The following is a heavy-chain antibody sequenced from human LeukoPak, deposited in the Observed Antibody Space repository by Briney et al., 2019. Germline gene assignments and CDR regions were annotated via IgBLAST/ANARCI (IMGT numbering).Heavy chain of an antibody. CDR3: ERRRIADWNYHYYYYGMDV. CDR2: INPNGGGT. Sequence: ASVKVSCKASGYTFTGYYMHWVRQAPGQGLEWMGRINPNGGGTNYAQKFQGRVTMTRDTSISTAYMELSRLRSDDTAVYYCERRRIADWNYHYYYYGMDVWGQGTTVTVSS. V-gene: IGHV1-2*06. CDR1: GYTFTGYY. D-gene: IGHD1-7*01. J-gene: IGHJ6*02.